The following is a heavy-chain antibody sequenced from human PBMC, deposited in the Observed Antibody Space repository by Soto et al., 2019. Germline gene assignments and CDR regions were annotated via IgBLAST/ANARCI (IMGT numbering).Heavy chain of an antibody. J-gene: IGHJ5*02. CDR2: INTYNGNT. V-gene: IGHV1-18*01. CDR3: ARDSLDYDTSGYYFPNWFDP. CDR1: VYTFNTYG. Sequence: ASVTVSCKSSVYTFNTYGISWVRPDPGQGLEWMGWINTYNGNTNYAQKLQGRATMTTDTSTSTAYMELRSLRSDDTAVYYCARDSLDYDTSGYYFPNWFDPWGQGTLVTVSS. D-gene: IGHD3-22*01.